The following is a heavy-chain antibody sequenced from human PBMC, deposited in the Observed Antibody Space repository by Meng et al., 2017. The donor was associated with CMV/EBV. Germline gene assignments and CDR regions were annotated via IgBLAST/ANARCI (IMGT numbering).Heavy chain of an antibody. CDR1: GFNFSNAW. D-gene: IGHD1-26*01. J-gene: IGHJ4*02. V-gene: IGHV3-15*01. Sequence: SGFNFSNAWMSWVRQAPGKGLEWVGRIKSKTDGGTTDYAAPVKGRFTISRDDSKNTLYLQMNSLKTEDTAVYYCTTEPYRWELPYDYWGQGTLVTVSS. CDR3: TTEPYRWELPYDY. CDR2: IKSKTDGGTT.